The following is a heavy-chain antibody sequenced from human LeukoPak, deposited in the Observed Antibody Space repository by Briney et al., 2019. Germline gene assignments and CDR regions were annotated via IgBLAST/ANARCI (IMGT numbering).Heavy chain of an antibody. Sequence: GGSLRLSCAASEFSVGSNYMTWVRQAPGKGLEWVSLIYSGGSTYYADSVKGRFTISRDNSKNTLYLQMNSLRAEDTAVYYCASPVDYSLNAFDIWGQGTMVSVSS. CDR3: ASPVDYSLNAFDI. J-gene: IGHJ3*02. CDR2: IYSGGST. V-gene: IGHV3-66*01. D-gene: IGHD4-11*01. CDR1: EFSVGSNY.